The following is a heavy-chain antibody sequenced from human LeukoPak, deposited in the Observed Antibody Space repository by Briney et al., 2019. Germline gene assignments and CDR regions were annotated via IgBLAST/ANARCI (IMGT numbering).Heavy chain of an antibody. Sequence: GGSLRLSCAASGFTFSSYAMSWVRQAPGKGLEWVAVISYDGSNKYYADSVKGRFTISRDNSKNTLYLQMNSLRAEDTAVYYCARAGPRSSGWKIYTWGFDYWGQGTLVTVSS. D-gene: IGHD6-19*01. CDR2: ISYDGSNK. CDR3: ARAGPRSSGWKIYTWGFDY. V-gene: IGHV3-30*04. CDR1: GFTFSSYA. J-gene: IGHJ4*02.